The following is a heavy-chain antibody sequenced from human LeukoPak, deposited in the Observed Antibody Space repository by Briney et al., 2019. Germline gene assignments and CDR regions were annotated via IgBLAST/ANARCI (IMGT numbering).Heavy chain of an antibody. CDR1: GFSFRSHG. J-gene: IGHJ1*01. CDR3: AKDDDCGRFNH. Sequence: GGSLRLSCAASGFSFRSHGMNWVRQAPGKGLEWVSGISPRGDITYYKDSVRGRFTISRDNFKNTVSLQLNSLRAEDTAMYYCAKDDDCGRFNHWGQGTLVTVSS. D-gene: IGHD2-21*01. CDR2: ISPRGDIT. V-gene: IGHV3-23*01.